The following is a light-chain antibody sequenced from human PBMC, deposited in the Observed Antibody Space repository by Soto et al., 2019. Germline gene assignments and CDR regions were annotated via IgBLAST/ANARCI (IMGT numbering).Light chain of an antibody. CDR3: QQSYSTPYT. V-gene: IGKV1-39*01. Sequence: DIQITQSRSSLSASVGDRVTITCRSSQSITNYLNWYQQKPGKAPKLLMYAISTLQSGVPSRFGGSGSGTEFTLTISSLQPDDFATYYCQQSYSTPYTFGQGTKVDIK. J-gene: IGKJ2*01. CDR2: AIS. CDR1: QSITNY.